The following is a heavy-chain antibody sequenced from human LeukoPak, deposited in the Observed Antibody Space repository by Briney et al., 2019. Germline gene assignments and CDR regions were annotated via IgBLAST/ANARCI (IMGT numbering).Heavy chain of an antibody. CDR3: ARVPYYDSSGYLIT. D-gene: IGHD3-22*01. V-gene: IGHV3-48*02. J-gene: IGHJ5*02. CDR1: GFTFSSYS. Sequence: PGGSLRLSCAASGFTFSSYSMNWVRQAPGKGLEWVSYISSSSSTIYYADSVKGRFTISRDNAKNSLYPQMNSLRDEDTAVYYCARVPYYDSSGYLITWGQGTLVTVSS. CDR2: ISSSSSTI.